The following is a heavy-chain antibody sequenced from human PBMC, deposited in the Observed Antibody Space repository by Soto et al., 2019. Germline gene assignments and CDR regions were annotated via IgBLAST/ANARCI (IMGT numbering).Heavy chain of an antibody. V-gene: IGHV4-61*01. CDR3: VRAGTKTLRDWFDP. CDR1: GASVNRRTSY. J-gene: IGHJ5*01. CDR2: LYRSGTT. Sequence: SETLSLTCAVSGASVNRRTSYGSWIRQHPGKGLEWIGYLYRSGTTNYNPSLKSRVTISVDTSKSQFSLKLRSVTAAYTAVYYCVRAGTKTLRDWFDPWGRG. D-gene: IGHD1-1*01.